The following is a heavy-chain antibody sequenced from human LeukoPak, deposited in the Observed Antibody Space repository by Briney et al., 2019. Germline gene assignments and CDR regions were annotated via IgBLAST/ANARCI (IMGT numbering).Heavy chain of an antibody. CDR2: ISYDGSNK. V-gene: IGHV3-30-3*01. CDR1: GFTFSSYA. Sequence: GRSLRLSCAASGFTFSSYAMHWVRQAPGKGLEWVAVISYDGSNKYYADSVKGRFTISRDNSKNTLYLQMNSLRAEDTAVYYCAKVRAARGYKQDYFDYWGQGTLVTVSS. D-gene: IGHD6-6*01. CDR3: AKVRAARGYKQDYFDY. J-gene: IGHJ4*02.